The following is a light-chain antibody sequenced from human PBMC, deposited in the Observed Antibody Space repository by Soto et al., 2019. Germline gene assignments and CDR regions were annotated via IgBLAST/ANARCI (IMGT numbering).Light chain of an antibody. CDR2: GTF. Sequence: IPLTQSPSSLSASVGDRVSITCRASQAINTNLAWYQQKQGKAPKLLISGTFTLQSGVPSRFNGSGSGTDFTLTIIRLQPEDFATYYCRLLANYPPFTFGPGPKV. CDR3: RLLANYPPFT. J-gene: IGKJ3*01. V-gene: IGKV1-9*01. CDR1: QAINTN.